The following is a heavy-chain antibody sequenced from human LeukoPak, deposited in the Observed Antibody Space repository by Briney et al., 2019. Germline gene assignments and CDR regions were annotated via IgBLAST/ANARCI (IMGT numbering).Heavy chain of an antibody. J-gene: IGHJ1*01. CDR1: GGSFSGYY. D-gene: IGHD3-22*01. CDR3: ARLSLPQYYYDSSGYYGNFQH. CDR2: IYHSGGT. Sequence: KPSETLSLTCAVYGGSFSGYYWSWIRQPPGKGLEWIGEIYHSGGTYYNPSLKSRVTMSVDTSTNQFSLKLSSVTAADTAVYYCARLSLPQYYYDSSGYYGNFQHWGQGTLVTVSS. V-gene: IGHV4-34*01.